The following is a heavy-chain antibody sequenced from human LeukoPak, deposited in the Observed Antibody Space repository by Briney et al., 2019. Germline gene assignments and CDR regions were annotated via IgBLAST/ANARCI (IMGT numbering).Heavy chain of an antibody. J-gene: IGHJ4*02. CDR1: GGSFSSYF. CDR2: INHSGTT. V-gene: IGHV4-34*01. D-gene: IGHD2-21*01. Sequence: SETLSLTCAGYGGSFSSYFWTWIRQTPGRGLEWIGEINHSGTTNYNPSLKSRVTMSVDTSKDQFSLKLMSVTAADTGVYYCARRRKVVRAGFDYWGQGTRVIVSS. CDR3: ARRRKVVRAGFDY.